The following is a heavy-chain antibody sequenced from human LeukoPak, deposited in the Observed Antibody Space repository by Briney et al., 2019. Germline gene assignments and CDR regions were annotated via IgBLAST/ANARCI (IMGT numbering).Heavy chain of an antibody. D-gene: IGHD3-22*01. CDR2: INGIGGST. CDR3: AKGGAYYYDSSAYYRD. J-gene: IGHJ4*02. V-gene: IGHV3-23*01. Sequence: GGSLRLSCAASGFTFSTYAMSWVRQAPGKGLEWVSAINGIGGSTYYADSVKGRFTISRDDSKNTLYLQMNSLRAEDTAVYYCAKGGAYYYDSSAYYRDWGQGTLVTVSS. CDR1: GFTFSTYA.